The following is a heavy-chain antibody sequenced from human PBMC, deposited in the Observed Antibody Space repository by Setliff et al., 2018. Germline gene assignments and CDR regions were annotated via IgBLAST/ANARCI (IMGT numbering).Heavy chain of an antibody. CDR3: AKGGTYRYFDF. CDR2: VYYSGTA. J-gene: IGHJ4*02. CDR1: GDSISDAS. V-gene: IGHV4-59*01. Sequence: SETLSLTCSVSGDSISDASICGWIRQPPGKGLEFIGYVYYSGTAKYGPSLESRAIMSVDASKNQISLKLNSVTAADTAVYYCAKGGTYRYFDFWGQGALVTVSS. D-gene: IGHD1-26*01.